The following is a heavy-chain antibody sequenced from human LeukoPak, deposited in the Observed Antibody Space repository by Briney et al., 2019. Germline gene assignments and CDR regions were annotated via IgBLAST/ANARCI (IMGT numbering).Heavy chain of an antibody. D-gene: IGHD6-19*01. J-gene: IGHJ4*02. CDR1: RGSVSSAY. CDR2: MYNSEIT. CDR3: ATGHSSGWFDY. Sequence: SETLSLTCTVSRGSVSSAYWSWIRQPPGKELEWIGYMYNSEITNYNPSLKSRVTMSLDMSKNQFSLDLTSVSEADTAVYYCATGHSSGWFDYWGQGSLVIVSS. V-gene: IGHV4-59*02.